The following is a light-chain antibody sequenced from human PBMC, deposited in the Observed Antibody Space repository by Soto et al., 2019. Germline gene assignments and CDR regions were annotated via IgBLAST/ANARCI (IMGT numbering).Light chain of an antibody. Sequence: DIQMTQSPSTLSASVGDRVTITCRASQSISNWLAWYQEKPGEAPHLLIYKASSLEGGVPSRFSGSRSGTEFTLTISSLQPDDFATYYCQQYNSYPYTFGQGTKLEIK. CDR3: QQYNSYPYT. J-gene: IGKJ2*01. CDR2: KAS. V-gene: IGKV1-5*03. CDR1: QSISNW.